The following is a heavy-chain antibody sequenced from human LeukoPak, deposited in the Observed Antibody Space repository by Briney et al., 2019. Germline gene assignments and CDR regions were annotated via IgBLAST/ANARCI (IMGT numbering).Heavy chain of an antibody. Sequence: SETLSLTCTVSGGSISSYYWSWIRQPAGKVLEWIGRIYTSGSTNYNPSLKSRVTISVDTSKNQFSLKLSSVTAADTAVYYCASPYGSGSYRHYWGQGTLVTVSS. D-gene: IGHD3-10*01. CDR2: IYTSGST. J-gene: IGHJ4*02. V-gene: IGHV4-4*07. CDR3: ASPYGSGSYRHY. CDR1: GGSISSYY.